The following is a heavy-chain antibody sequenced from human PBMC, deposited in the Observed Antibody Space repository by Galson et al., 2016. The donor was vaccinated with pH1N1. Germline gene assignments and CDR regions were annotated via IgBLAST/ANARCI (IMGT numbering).Heavy chain of an antibody. Sequence: LRLSCAVSGFTFRSYAMNWVRQAPGKGPEWVSVISGGGTIHYADSVRGRFTISRDNSNNTVYLQMNSLRAEDTGVEYCAKDKRSGWSVVGGFMDHWGQGTLVTVSS. CDR2: ISGGGTI. V-gene: IGHV3-23*01. CDR1: GFTFRSYA. CDR3: AKDKRSGWSVVGGFMDH. D-gene: IGHD6-19*01. J-gene: IGHJ4*02.